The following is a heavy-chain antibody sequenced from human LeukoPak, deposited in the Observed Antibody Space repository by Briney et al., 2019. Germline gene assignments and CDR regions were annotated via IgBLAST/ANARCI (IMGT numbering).Heavy chain of an antibody. J-gene: IGHJ4*02. V-gene: IGHV5-51*01. D-gene: IGHD3-22*01. CDR2: IYPGDSDT. CDR3: ARYIIYYDSSGSIRGGYYFDY. CDR1: GYSFNTYW. Sequence: GESLKISCKGSGYSFNTYWIGWVRQMPGKGLEWMGIIYPGDSDTRYSPSFQGQVTISADKSISTAYLQWSSLKASDTAMYYCARYIIYYDSSGSIRGGYYFDYWGQGTLVTVSS.